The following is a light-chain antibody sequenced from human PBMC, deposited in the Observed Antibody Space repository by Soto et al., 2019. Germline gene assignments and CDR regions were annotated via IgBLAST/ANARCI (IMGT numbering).Light chain of an antibody. CDR1: SSDVGNYNY. J-gene: IGLJ1*01. V-gene: IGLV2-14*01. CDR3: SSYAGTHIV. CDR2: GVG. Sequence: QSVLTQPASVSGSPGQSITITCTGTSSDVGNYNYVSWYQQHPGKAPKVIIYGVGNRPSGVSNRFSGSKSGNTASLTVSGLQAEDEAEYYCSSYAGTHIVFGTGTKVTVL.